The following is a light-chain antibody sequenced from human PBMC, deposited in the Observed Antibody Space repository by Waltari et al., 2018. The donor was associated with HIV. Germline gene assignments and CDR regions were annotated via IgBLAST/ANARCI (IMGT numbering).Light chain of an antibody. CDR3: GTWDSSLSAGV. CDR1: SSNIGNNY. Sequence: QSVLTQPPSVSAAPGQKVTISCHGSSSNIGNNYVSWYQHLPGTAPKVLIYDNNTRPSGIPDRFSGSKSGTSATLGITALQTGDEADYYCGTWDSSLSAGVFGGGTKLTVL. V-gene: IGLV1-51*01. J-gene: IGLJ2*01. CDR2: DNN.